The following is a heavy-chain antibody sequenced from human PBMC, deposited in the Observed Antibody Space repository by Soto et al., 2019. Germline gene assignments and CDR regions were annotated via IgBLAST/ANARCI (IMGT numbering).Heavy chain of an antibody. D-gene: IGHD3-9*01. CDR2: IDWDDDK. Sequence: ESGPTLVNPTQTLTLTCTFSGFSLSTSGMCVSWIRQPPGKALEWLALIDWDDDKYYSTSLKTRLTISKDTSKNQVVLTMTNMDPVDTATYYCARISQYYDILTGRPYFDYWGQGTLVTVSS. V-gene: IGHV2-70*01. J-gene: IGHJ4*02. CDR3: ARISQYYDILTGRPYFDY. CDR1: GFSLSTSGMC.